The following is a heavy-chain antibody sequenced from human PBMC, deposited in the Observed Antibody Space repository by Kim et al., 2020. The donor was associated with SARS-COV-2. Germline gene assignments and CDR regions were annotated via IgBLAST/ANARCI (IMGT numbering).Heavy chain of an antibody. CDR2: ISSSSSYI. D-gene: IGHD3-10*01. CDR3: ARETRTMVRDPYYYYYGMDV. Sequence: GGSLRLSCAASGFTFSSYSMNWVRQAPGKGLEWVSSISSSSSYIYYADSVKGRFTISRDNAKNSLYLQMNSLRAEDTAVYYCARETRTMVRDPYYYYYGMDVWGQGTTVTVSS. CDR1: GFTFSSYS. J-gene: IGHJ6*02. V-gene: IGHV3-21*01.